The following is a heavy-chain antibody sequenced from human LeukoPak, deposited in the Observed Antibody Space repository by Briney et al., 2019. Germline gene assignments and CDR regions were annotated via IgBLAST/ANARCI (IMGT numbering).Heavy chain of an antibody. J-gene: IGHJ3*02. D-gene: IGHD6-19*01. V-gene: IGHV3-64*01. CDR3: ASYMAVAGTGAFDI. Sequence: GGSLRLSCAASGFTFSSYAMHWVRQAPGKGLEYVSAISSNGGSTYYANSVKGRFTISRDNSKNTLYLQMGSLRAEDMAVYYCASYMAVAGTGAFDIWGQGTMVTVSS. CDR2: ISSNGGST. CDR1: GFTFSSYA.